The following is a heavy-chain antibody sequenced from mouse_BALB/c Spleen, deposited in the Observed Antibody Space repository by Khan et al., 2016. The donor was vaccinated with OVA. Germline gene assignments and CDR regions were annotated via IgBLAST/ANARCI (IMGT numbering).Heavy chain of an antibody. V-gene: IGHV1S41*01. Sequence: DLVKPGASVKLSCKASGYTFTSYWINWIKQRPGQGLEWIGRIAPGSGSTDYNEMFKGKATLTVDTPSSTVYIQLSSLSSEDSAVYFCARENYYGSSCYAMDYWGQGTSVTVSS. CDR1: GYTFTSYW. J-gene: IGHJ4*01. CDR3: ARENYYGSSCYAMDY. CDR2: IAPGSGST. D-gene: IGHD1-1*01.